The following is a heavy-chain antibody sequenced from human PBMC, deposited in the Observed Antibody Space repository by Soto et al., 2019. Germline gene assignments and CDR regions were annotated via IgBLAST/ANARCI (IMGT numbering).Heavy chain of an antibody. J-gene: IGHJ4*02. Sequence: SETLSLTCTVAGGSISTYCWSWIRQPPGKGLEWIGYIYYSGSTNYNPSLKSRVTISVDTSKNQFSLKLSSVTAADTAVYYCSHGYAQYFESWGRGTLVTVSS. D-gene: IGHD5-18*01. CDR2: IYYSGST. CDR3: SHGYAQYFES. V-gene: IGHV4-59*08. CDR1: GGSISTYC.